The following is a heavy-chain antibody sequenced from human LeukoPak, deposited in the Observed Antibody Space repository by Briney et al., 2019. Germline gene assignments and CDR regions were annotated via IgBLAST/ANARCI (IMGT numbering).Heavy chain of an antibody. CDR3: ARDLGATGEPDY. CDR2: SSFSGDIT. Sequence: GGSLRLSCAASGFTLSSYSMNWVRQAPGKGLEWITYSSFSGDITYYVDSVKGRFTTSRDNGKNSLYLQMNSLRVDDTAVYYCARDLGATGEPDYWGQGTLVTVSS. CDR1: GFTLSSYS. J-gene: IGHJ4*02. D-gene: IGHD7-27*01. V-gene: IGHV3-48*01.